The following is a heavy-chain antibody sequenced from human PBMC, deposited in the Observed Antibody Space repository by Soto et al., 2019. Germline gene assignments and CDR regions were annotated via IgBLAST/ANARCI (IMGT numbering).Heavy chain of an antibody. Sequence: GESLKISCKGSGYSFTSYWIGWVRQMPGKGLEWMGIIYPGDSDTRYSPSFQGQVTISADKSISTAYLQWSSLRAEDTAVYYCAKDLWNRYYDSSGYYYYYGMDVWGQGTTVTVSS. J-gene: IGHJ6*02. CDR2: IYPGDSDT. D-gene: IGHD3-22*01. CDR1: GYSFTSYW. CDR3: AKDLWNRYYDSSGYYYYYGMDV. V-gene: IGHV5-51*01.